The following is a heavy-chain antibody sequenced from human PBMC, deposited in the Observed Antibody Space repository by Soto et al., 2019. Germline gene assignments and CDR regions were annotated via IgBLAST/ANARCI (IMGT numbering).Heavy chain of an antibody. V-gene: IGHV3-7*03. D-gene: IGHD4-17*01. J-gene: IGHJ4*02. Sequence: PGGTLKLSSVSSGVPFRRYGLTLVSPAPGKGLEWLANIKEDGSEIYYVDSVKGRFTTSRDNAKNSLYLQMNSLRADDTAVYYCARVVSGRDYGDSIDCWGRGKLVTVSS. CDR1: GVPFRRYG. CDR3: ARVVSGRDYGDSIDC. CDR2: IKEDGSEI.